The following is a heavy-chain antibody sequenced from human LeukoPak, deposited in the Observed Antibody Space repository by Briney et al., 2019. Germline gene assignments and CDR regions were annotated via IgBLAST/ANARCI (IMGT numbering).Heavy chain of an antibody. CDR1: GGTFSSYA. J-gene: IGHJ4*02. Sequence: GASVKVSCKASGGTFSSYAISWVRQAPGQGLEWMGRIIPILGIANYAQKFQGRVTITADKSTSTAYMELSSLRSEDTAVYYCASGSGSYSISFDYWGQGTLVTVSS. D-gene: IGHD1-26*01. CDR3: ASGSGSYSISFDY. V-gene: IGHV1-69*04. CDR2: IIPILGIA.